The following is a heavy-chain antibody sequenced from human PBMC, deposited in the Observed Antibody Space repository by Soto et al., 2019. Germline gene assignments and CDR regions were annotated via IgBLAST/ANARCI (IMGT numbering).Heavy chain of an antibody. J-gene: IGHJ4*02. CDR3: ARKARQGFDY. V-gene: IGHV1-69*04. CDR2: IIPILGIA. Sequence: GASVKVSCKASGYTFTSYGISWVRQAPGQGLEWMGRIIPILGIANYAQKFQGRVTITADKSTSTAYMELSSLRSEDTAVYYCARKARQGFDYWGQGTLVTVSS. CDR1: GYTFTSYG.